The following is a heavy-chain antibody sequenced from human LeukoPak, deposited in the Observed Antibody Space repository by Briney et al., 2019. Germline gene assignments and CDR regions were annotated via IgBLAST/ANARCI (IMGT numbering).Heavy chain of an antibody. Sequence: SETLSLTCTVSGGSISSSSYYWGWIRQPPGKGLEWIGSIYYSGSTYYNPSLKSRGTISVDTSKNHFSLKLSSVTAADTAVYYCARLVHGATTPQYYFDYWGQGTLVTVSS. CDR3: ARLVHGATTPQYYFDY. D-gene: IGHD1-26*01. J-gene: IGHJ4*02. V-gene: IGHV4-39*01. CDR1: GGSISSSSYY. CDR2: IYYSGST.